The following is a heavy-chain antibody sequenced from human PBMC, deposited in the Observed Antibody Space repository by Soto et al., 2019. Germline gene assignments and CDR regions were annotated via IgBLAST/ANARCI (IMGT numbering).Heavy chain of an antibody. J-gene: IGHJ4*02. CDR2: IIPILGIA. D-gene: IGHD5-12*01. Sequence: QVQLVQSGAEVKKPGSSVKVSCKASGGTFSSYTISWVRQAPGQGLEWMGRIIPILGIANYAQKFQGRVTITAEKSTSTAYMELSSLRSEDTAVYYCARGTRDGYNSPFDYWGQGTLVTVSS. CDR3: ARGTRDGYNSPFDY. CDR1: GGTFSSYT. V-gene: IGHV1-69*02.